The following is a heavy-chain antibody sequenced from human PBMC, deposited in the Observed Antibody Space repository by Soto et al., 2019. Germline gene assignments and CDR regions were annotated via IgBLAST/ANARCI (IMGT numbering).Heavy chain of an antibody. Sequence: QVQLQESGPGLMKPSGTLSLTCAVSGGSITSNWWSWVRQPPGKGLEWIAEIFHTGSANYNPSLMGRLTISMDKSRNHLSLNLNSVTAADTAVYYCARHIAVSGTRGFDHWGQGTRVTVSS. CDR1: GGSITSNW. CDR2: IFHTGSA. D-gene: IGHD2-21*01. V-gene: IGHV4-4*02. CDR3: ARHIAVSGTRGFDH. J-gene: IGHJ4*02.